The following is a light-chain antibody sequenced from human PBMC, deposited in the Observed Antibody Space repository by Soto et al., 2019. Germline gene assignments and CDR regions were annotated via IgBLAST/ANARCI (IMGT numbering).Light chain of an antibody. J-gene: IGKJ1*01. CDR3: HQYGRTPDWDRWT. CDR2: GAS. Sequence: EIVLTQSPGTLSLSPGERATLSYRASQSISSSNLAWYQQKPGRAPRLLLYGASNRAAGIPDRFSGSGSGTDFTLTISRLESEDFVMYYCHQYGRTPDWDRWTFGQGTKVEVK. V-gene: IGKV3-20*01. CDR1: QSISSSN.